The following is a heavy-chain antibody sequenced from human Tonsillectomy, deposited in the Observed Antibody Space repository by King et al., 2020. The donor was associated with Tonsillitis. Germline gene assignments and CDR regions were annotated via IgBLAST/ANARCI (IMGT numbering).Heavy chain of an antibody. CDR2: INTNSGGT. CDR3: ARDRRIGWELLHFSDY. D-gene: IGHD1-26*01. J-gene: IGHJ4*02. V-gene: IGHV1-2*02. Sequence: QLVQSGAEVKKPGASVKVSCKASGYSFTGYQIHWVRQAPGQGLEWMGWINTNSGGTNYAQKFQGRVTMTRDKSISTDYMELSSLRSDDTAVYYCARDRRIGWELLHFSDYWGQGTLVTVSS. CDR1: GYSFTGYQ.